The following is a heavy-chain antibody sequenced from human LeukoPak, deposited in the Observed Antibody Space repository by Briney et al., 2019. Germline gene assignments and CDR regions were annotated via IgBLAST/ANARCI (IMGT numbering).Heavy chain of an antibody. J-gene: IGHJ5*02. Sequence: SETLSLTCTVSGGSISSYYWSWARQPPGKGLEWVGYIYYRVCTNYNPSLKSRVTISVATSKNQFSLTLSSVTAADTAVYYCARAHSSSWYGVWFDPWGQGTLVTVSS. D-gene: IGHD6-13*01. CDR3: ARAHSSSWYGVWFDP. CDR2: IYYRVCT. CDR1: GGSISSYY. V-gene: IGHV4-59*01.